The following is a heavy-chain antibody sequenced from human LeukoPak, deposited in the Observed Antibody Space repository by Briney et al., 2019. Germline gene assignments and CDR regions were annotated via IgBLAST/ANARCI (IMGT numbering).Heavy chain of an antibody. CDR3: ARDAHEFYYDFWSGYNGDAFDI. CDR2: IYSGGST. CDR1: GFTVSSNY. D-gene: IGHD3-3*01. Sequence: GGSLRLSCAASGFTVSSNYMSWVRQAPGKGLEWVSVIYSGGSTYYADSVKGRFTISRDNSKNTLYLQMNSLRAEDTAVYYCARDAHEFYYDFWSGYNGDAFDIWGQGTMVTVSS. J-gene: IGHJ3*02. V-gene: IGHV3-66*01.